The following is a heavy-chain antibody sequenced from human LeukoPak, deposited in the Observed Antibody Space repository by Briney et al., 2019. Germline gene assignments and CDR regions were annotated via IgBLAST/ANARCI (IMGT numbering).Heavy chain of an antibody. J-gene: IGHJ4*02. V-gene: IGHV1-69*13. D-gene: IGHD6-19*01. Sequence: SVKVSCKASGYTFTSYGISWVRQAPGQGLEWMGGIFPIFGTRNYAQKFQGRVTIIADESTSTAYMELSSLRSEDTAIYYCARTGLVGSGWYLDYWGQGTLVTVSS. CDR3: ARTGLVGSGWYLDY. CDR2: IFPIFGTR. CDR1: GYTFTSYG.